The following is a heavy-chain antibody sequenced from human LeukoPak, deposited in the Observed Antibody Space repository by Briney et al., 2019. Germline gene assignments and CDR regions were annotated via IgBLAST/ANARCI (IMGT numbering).Heavy chain of an antibody. D-gene: IGHD1-26*01. J-gene: IGHJ6*03. CDR3: ARGRRVVGATTFRYYYYMDV. V-gene: IGHV1-8*03. CDR2: MNPNSGNT. Sequence: GASVKVSCKASGYTFTSYDINWVRQATGQGLEWMGWMNPNSGNTGYAQKFQGRVTITRSTSISTAYMELSSLRSEDTAVYYCARGRRVVGATTFRYYYYMDVWGKGTTVTVSS. CDR1: GYTFTSYD.